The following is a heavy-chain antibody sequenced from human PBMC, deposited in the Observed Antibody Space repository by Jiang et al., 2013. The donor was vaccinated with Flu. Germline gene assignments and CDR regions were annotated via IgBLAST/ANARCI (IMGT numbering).Heavy chain of an antibody. V-gene: IGHV4-31*03. CDR3: AREEAAAGTNIC. CDR1: GGSISSGGYY. D-gene: IGHD6-13*01. Sequence: GLVKPSQTLSLTCTVSGGSISSGGYYWSWIRQHPGKGLEWIGYIYYSGSTYYNPPLKSRVTISVDTSKNQFSLKLSSVTAADTAVYYCAREEAAAGTNICWGQGTLVTVSS. CDR2: IYYSGST. J-gene: IGHJ4*02.